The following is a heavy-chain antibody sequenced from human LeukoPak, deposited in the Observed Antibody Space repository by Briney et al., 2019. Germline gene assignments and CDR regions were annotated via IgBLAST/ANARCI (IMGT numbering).Heavy chain of an antibody. J-gene: IGHJ6*02. D-gene: IGHD6-13*01. V-gene: IGHV1-69*04. Sequence: SVTVSCKASGGTFSSYAISWVRQAPGQGLEWMGRIIPILGIANYAQKFQGRVTITADKSTSTAYMELSSLRSEDTAVYYCARNDYSSSPSYYYYYGMDVWGQGTTVTVSS. CDR1: GGTFSSYA. CDR3: ARNDYSSSPSYYYYYGMDV. CDR2: IIPILGIA.